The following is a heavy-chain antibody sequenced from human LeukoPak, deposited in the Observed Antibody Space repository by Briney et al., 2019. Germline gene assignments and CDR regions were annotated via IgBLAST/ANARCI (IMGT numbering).Heavy chain of an antibody. CDR2: INSDGSTT. Sequence: GGSLRLSCAASGFTFSSYWMHWVRQAPGKGLVWVSRINSDGSTTSYADSVKGRFTISKDNAKNTVYLQMNSLRAEDTAVYYCVSFYETYWGRGTLVTVSS. CDR1: GFTFSSYW. CDR3: VSFYETY. D-gene: IGHD2/OR15-2a*01. V-gene: IGHV3-74*01. J-gene: IGHJ4*02.